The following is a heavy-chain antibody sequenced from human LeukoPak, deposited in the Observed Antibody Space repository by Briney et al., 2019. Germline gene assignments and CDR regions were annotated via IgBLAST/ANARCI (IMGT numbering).Heavy chain of an antibody. D-gene: IGHD2-21*01. Sequence: GGSLRLSCTASGFTFDDYAMSWVRQAPGKGLEWVSGINWNGGSTGYVDSVKGRFAISRDNAKNSLYLQMNSLRGEDTALYYCARDAHFGGVFDIWGQGTMVTVSS. V-gene: IGHV3-20*04. CDR3: ARDAHFGGVFDI. J-gene: IGHJ3*02. CDR1: GFTFDDYA. CDR2: INWNGGST.